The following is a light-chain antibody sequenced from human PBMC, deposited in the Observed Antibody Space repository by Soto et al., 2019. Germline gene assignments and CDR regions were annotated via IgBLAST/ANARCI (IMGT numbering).Light chain of an antibody. CDR3: AAWDDSLDGYV. J-gene: IGLJ1*01. V-gene: IGLV1-44*01. CDR2: SNN. CDR1: SSNIGTNP. Sequence: QAVVTQPPSASGTPGQRVTISCSGGSSNIGTNPVNWYQQLPGTAPKLLIYSNNQRPSGVPDRFSGSKSGTSVSLAISGLQSEDEADYYCAAWDDSLDGYVFGTGTKLTVL.